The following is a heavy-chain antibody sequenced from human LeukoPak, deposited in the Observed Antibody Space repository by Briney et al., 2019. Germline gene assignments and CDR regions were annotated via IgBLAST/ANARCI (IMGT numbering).Heavy chain of an antibody. Sequence: PGGSLRLSCAASGFTFSSYWMHRVRQAPGKGLVWVSRINSDGSSTSYADSVKGRFTISRDNAKNTLYLQMNSLRAEDTAVYYCAKEIWPTVTIPGWTYFDYWGQGTLVTVSS. J-gene: IGHJ4*02. CDR1: GFTFSSYW. CDR3: AKEIWPTVTIPGWTYFDY. D-gene: IGHD4-17*01. CDR2: INSDGSST. V-gene: IGHV3-74*01.